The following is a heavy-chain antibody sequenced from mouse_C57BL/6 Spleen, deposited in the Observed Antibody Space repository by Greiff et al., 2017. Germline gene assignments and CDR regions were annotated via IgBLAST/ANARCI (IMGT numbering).Heavy chain of an antibody. D-gene: IGHD1-1*01. V-gene: IGHV5-17*01. CDR1: GFTFSDYG. CDR2: ISSGSSTI. J-gene: IGHJ4*01. Sequence: EVKLVESGGGLVKPGGSLKLSCAASGFTFSDYGMHWVRQAPEKGLEWVAYISSGSSTIYYADTVKGRFTISRDNAKNTLFLQMTSLRSEDTAMYYCARPLGSYAMDYWGQGTSVTVSS. CDR3: ARPLGSYAMDY.